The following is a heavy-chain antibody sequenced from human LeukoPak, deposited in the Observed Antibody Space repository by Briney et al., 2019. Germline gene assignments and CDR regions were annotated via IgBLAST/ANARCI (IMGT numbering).Heavy chain of an antibody. CDR1: GYTFTTYD. V-gene: IGHV1-8*01. CDR3: ARGRGSGHKENWFDP. Sequence: EASVKVSCKASGYTFTTYDINWVRQATGQGLERMGWMNPNSGNTGYAQKFQGRVTMTRNTSISTAHMELSSLRSEDTAVYYCARGRGSGHKENWFDPWGQGTLVTVSS. CDR2: MNPNSGNT. D-gene: IGHD6-19*01. J-gene: IGHJ5*02.